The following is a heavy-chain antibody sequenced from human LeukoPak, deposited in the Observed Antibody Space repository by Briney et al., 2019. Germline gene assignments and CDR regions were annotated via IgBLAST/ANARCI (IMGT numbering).Heavy chain of an antibody. J-gene: IGHJ5*02. V-gene: IGHV1-2*02. Sequence: ASVKVSCKASGYTFTGYYMHWVRQAPGQGLEWMGWVDPSIGGTDYAQKFQGRVTMTRDTSISTAYMELSSLTPDDTAVYYCARAYCSGGSCYSPWGQGTLVAVSS. CDR1: GYTFTGYY. CDR2: VDPSIGGT. CDR3: ARAYCSGGSCYSP. D-gene: IGHD2-15*01.